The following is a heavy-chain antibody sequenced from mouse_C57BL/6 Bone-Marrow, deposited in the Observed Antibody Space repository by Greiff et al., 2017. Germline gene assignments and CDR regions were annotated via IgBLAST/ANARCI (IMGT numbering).Heavy chain of an antibody. CDR3: ARRGQLRLRDAMDY. J-gene: IGHJ4*01. CDR1: GFTFSSYG. V-gene: IGHV5-6*02. D-gene: IGHD3-2*02. CDR2: ISSGGSYT. Sequence: DVHLVESGGDLVKPGGSLKLSCAASGFTFSSYGMSWVRQTPDKRLEWVATISSGGSYTYYPDSVKGRFTISRDNAKNTLYRQMSSLKSEDTARDYCARRGQLRLRDAMDYWGQGTSVTVSS.